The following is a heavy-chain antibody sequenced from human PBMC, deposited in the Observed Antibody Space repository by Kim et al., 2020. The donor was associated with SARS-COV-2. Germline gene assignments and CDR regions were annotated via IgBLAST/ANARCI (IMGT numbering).Heavy chain of an antibody. CDR3: ARDALRFLEWLPTQRNAFDI. J-gene: IGHJ3*02. D-gene: IGHD3-3*01. V-gene: IGHV3-48*02. Sequence: RFTISRDNAKNSLYLQMNSLRDEDTAVYYCARDALRFLEWLPTQRNAFDIWGQGTMVTVSS.